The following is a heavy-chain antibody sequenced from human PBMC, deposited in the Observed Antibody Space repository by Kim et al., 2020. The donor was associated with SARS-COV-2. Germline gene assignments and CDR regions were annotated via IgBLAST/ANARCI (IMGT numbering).Heavy chain of an antibody. Sequence: GGSLRLSCAASGFTFSSYAMSWVRQAPGKGLEWVSAISGSGGSTYYADSVKGRFTISRDNSKNTLYLQMNSLRAEDTAVYYCLAVTSYYYYGMDVWGQGTTVTVSS. J-gene: IGHJ6*02. D-gene: IGHD2-21*02. CDR2: ISGSGGST. V-gene: IGHV3-23*01. CDR1: GFTFSSYA. CDR3: LAVTSYYYYGMDV.